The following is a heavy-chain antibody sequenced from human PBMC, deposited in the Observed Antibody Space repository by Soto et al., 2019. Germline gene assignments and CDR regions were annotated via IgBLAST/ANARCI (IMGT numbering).Heavy chain of an antibody. V-gene: IGHV1-18*01. J-gene: IGHJ5*02. CDR2: INTYNGNT. Sequence: QVQLVQTGSEVKKPGASVKVSCKASGYTFTNYGISWVRQAPGQGLEWMGWINTYNGNTNHAQKLQGRVTMTTDTSTSTAYMELSSLRSDDTALYYCARGVGSGTYYNQYNWFDPWGQGTLVTVSS. CDR1: GYTFTNYG. D-gene: IGHD3-10*01. CDR3: ARGVGSGTYYNQYNWFDP.